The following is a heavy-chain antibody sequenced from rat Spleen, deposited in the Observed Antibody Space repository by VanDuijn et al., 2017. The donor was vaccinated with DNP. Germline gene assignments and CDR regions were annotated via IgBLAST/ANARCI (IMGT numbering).Heavy chain of an antibody. Sequence: EVQLVESGGGLVQPGGSLKLSCAASGFPFSDYDMAWVRQAPMKGLEWVAALSSTGVVTYYRNSVRGRFTVSRDNAKSSLYLQMDSLRSEDTATYYCARHSDPGISAMDAWGQGTSVTVSS. D-gene: IGHD1-4*01. V-gene: IGHV5-25*01. CDR2: LSSTGVVT. J-gene: IGHJ4*01. CDR1: GFPFSDYD. CDR3: ARHSDPGISAMDA.